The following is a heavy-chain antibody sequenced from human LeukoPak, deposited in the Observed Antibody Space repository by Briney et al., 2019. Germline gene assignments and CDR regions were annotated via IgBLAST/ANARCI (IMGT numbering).Heavy chain of an antibody. J-gene: IGHJ1*01. CDR3: ARSRYFQH. CDR2: INPNSGGT. Sequence: ASVKVSCKASGYTFTCYYMHWVRQAPGQGLEWMGWINPNSGGTNYAQKFQGRVTMTRDASISTAYMELSRLRADDTAAYYCARSRYFQHWGQGTLVTVSS. V-gene: IGHV1-2*02. CDR1: GYTFTCYY.